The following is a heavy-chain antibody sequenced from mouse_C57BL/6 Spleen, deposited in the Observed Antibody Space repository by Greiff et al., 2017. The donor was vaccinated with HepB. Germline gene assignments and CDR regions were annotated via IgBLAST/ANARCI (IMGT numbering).Heavy chain of an antibody. CDR1: GFNIKDYY. CDR2: IDPEDGDT. CDR3: TSSDGYDGAWFAY. J-gene: IGHJ3*01. V-gene: IGHV14-1*01. Sequence: EVQLQQSGAELVRPGASVKLSCTASGFNIKDYYMHWVKQRPEQGLEWIGRIDPEDGDTEYAPKFQGKATMTADTSSNTSSLQLSSLTSGDTAVYYCTSSDGYDGAWFAYWGQGTLVTVSA. D-gene: IGHD2-2*01.